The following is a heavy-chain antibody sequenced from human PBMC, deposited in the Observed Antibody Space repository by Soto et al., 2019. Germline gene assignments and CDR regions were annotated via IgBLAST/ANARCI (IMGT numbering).Heavy chain of an antibody. V-gene: IGHV1-69*13. D-gene: IGHD5-18*01. J-gene: IGHJ4*02. CDR3: ATRGYSYGYTFDY. CDR2: IIPIFGTA. Sequence: SVKVSCKASGGTFSSYAISWVRQAPGQGLEWMGGIIPIFGTANYAQKFQGRVTITADESTSTAYMELSSLRPEDTAVYYCATRGYSYGYTFDYWGQGTLVTVSS. CDR1: GGTFSSYA.